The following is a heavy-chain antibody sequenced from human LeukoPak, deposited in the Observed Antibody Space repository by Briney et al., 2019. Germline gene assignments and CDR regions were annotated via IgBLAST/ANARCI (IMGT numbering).Heavy chain of an antibody. D-gene: IGHD3-22*01. J-gene: IGHJ2*01. V-gene: IGHV4-4*07. CDR2: IYSRGST. Sequence: SETLSLTCTVSGGSITSYFWSWIRQPAGKGPEYIGRIYSRGSTNYNPSLKSRVIMSVDKSKNQFSLKLTSVTAADTAVYYCARETTYYYDRGGYYWYFDLWGRGTLVTVSS. CDR3: ARETTYYYDRGGYYWYFDL. CDR1: GGSITSYF.